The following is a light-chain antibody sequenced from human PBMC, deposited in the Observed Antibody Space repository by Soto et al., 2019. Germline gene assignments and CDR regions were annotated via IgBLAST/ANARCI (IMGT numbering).Light chain of an antibody. V-gene: IGKV3-11*01. CDR2: DAS. Sequence: EIVLTQSPGTLSLSPGERATLSCRASQSVSSYLAWYQQKPGQAPRLLIYDASTRSTGISARFSGSESGTDLTLTISSLEPEDFAVYYCQQRSNWPVTFGQGTKVEVK. J-gene: IGKJ1*01. CDR1: QSVSSY. CDR3: QQRSNWPVT.